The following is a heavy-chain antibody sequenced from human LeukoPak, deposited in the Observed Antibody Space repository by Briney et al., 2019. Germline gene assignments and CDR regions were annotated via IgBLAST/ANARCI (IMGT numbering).Heavy chain of an antibody. V-gene: IGHV4-59*01. D-gene: IGHD4-11*01. J-gene: IGHJ6*03. Sequence: SETLSLTCSVSGGSINNYYWSWIRQPPGKRLEWIGYIYYNGNTIYNPSLKSRVTISVDTSKNQFSLKLSSVTAADTAVYYCARASVTYYYYYYMDVWGKGTTVTVSS. CDR3: ARASVTYYYYYYMDV. CDR1: GGSINNYY. CDR2: IYYNGNT.